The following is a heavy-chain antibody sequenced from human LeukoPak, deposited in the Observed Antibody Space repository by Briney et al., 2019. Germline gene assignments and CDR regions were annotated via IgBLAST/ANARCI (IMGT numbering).Heavy chain of an antibody. J-gene: IGHJ4*02. V-gene: IGHV4-4*07. D-gene: IGHD2-2*01. CDR2: IYSRGST. CDR1: GGSITSYY. CDR3: ARKYCSTTTCYSFDY. Sequence: KPSETLSLTCTVSGGSITSYYWSWIRQSAGKGLEWIGRIYSRGSTNYNPSLKSRVTMSVDTSKNQFSLKLTSVTAADTAVYYCARKYCSTTTCYSFDYWGQGTLVTVSS.